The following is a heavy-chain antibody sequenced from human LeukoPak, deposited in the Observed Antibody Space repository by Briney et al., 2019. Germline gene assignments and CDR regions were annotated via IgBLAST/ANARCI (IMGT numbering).Heavy chain of an antibody. V-gene: IGHV3-23*01. CDR2: LSGSGGIT. CDR1: GFTFNNYA. CDR3: AKNPLRAAPGFFDY. Sequence: PGGSLRLSCSASGFTFNNYAMLWVRQAPGKGLEWVSGLSGSGGITNYANSVKGRFSISRDNSNNTVYLQMNSLRAEDTALYYCAKNPLRAAPGFFDYWGRGTLVTVSS. J-gene: IGHJ4*02. D-gene: IGHD6-13*01.